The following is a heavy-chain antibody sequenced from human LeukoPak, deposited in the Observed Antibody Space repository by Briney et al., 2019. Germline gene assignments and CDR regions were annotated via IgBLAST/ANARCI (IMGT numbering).Heavy chain of an antibody. CDR2: ISAYNGNT. Sequence: ASVKVSCKASGGTFSSYAISWVRQAPGQGLEWMGWISAYNGNTNYAQKLQGRVTMTTDTSTSAAYMELRSLRSDDTAVYYCASGEEDPEQQLVLGYWGQGTLVTVSS. D-gene: IGHD6-13*01. J-gene: IGHJ4*02. CDR3: ASGEEDPEQQLVLGY. CDR1: GGTFSSYA. V-gene: IGHV1-18*01.